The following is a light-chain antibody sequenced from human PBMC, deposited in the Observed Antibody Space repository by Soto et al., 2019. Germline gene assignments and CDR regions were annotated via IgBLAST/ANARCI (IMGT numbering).Light chain of an antibody. V-gene: IGLV2-14*01. CDR1: NRDIGSYNY. J-gene: IGLJ2*01. CDR2: EVT. Sequence: QSVLTQPASVSGSPGQSITISCTGTNRDIGSYNYVSWYQQYPGKGPKLIIFEVTNRPSGVSNRFSGSKSGNTASLTISGLQAEDEAEYHCSSYTSSSTLIFGGGTKLT. CDR3: SSYTSSSTLI.